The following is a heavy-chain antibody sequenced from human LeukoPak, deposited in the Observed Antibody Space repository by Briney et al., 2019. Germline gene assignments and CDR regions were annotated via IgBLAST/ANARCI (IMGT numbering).Heavy chain of an antibody. CDR1: GGSISSGDYY. D-gene: IGHD3-3*01. Sequence: SETLSLTCTVSGGSISSGDYYWSWIRQPPGKGLEWIGYIYYSGSTYYNPSLKSRVTISVDTSKNQFSLKLSSVTAADTAVYYCARGARDYDFWSGKPINWFDPWGQGTLVTVSS. CDR3: ARGARDYDFWSGKPINWFDP. CDR2: IYYSGST. J-gene: IGHJ5*02. V-gene: IGHV4-30-4*08.